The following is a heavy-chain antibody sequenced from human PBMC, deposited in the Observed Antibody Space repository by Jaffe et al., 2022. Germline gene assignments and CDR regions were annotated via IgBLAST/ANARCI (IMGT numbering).Heavy chain of an antibody. CDR3: AKDARVGWLVLGGKDY. CDR2: ISGSGGST. D-gene: IGHD6-19*01. CDR1: GFTFSSYA. Sequence: EVQLLESGGGLVQPGGSLRLSCAASGFTFSSYAMSWVRQAPGKGLEWVSAISGSGGSTYYADSVKGRFTISRDNSKNTLYLQMNSLRAEDTAVYYCAKDARVGWLVLGGKDYWGQGTLVTVSS. V-gene: IGHV3-23*01. J-gene: IGHJ4*02.